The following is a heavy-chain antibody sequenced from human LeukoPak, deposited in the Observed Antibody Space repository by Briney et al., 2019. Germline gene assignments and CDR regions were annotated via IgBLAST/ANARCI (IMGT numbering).Heavy chain of an antibody. CDR2: INHSGST. J-gene: IGHJ6*03. Sequence: SETLSLTCAVYGGSFSGHYWNWIRQPPGKGLEWIGEINHSGSTNYNPSLKGRATISVDTSKNQFSLNVRSVTAADTAVYFCARGLNNPYYYYYMDVWGKGTTVTVSS. CDR3: ARGLNNPYYYYYMDV. V-gene: IGHV4-34*01. CDR1: GGSFSGHY. D-gene: IGHD1-14*01.